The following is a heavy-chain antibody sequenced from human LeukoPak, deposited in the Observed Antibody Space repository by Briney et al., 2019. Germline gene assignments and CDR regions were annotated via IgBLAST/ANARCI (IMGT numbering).Heavy chain of an antibody. V-gene: IGHV4-4*09. D-gene: IGHD3-22*01. CDR1: GGSISSYY. J-gene: IGHJ4*02. CDR2: IYTSGST. CDR3: ARHSSSGYYPIDY. Sequence: SETLSLTCTVSGGSISSYYWSWIRQPPGKGLEWIGYIYTSGSTSYNPSLKSRVTISVDTSKNQFSLKLSSMTAADTAVYYCARHSSSGYYPIDYWGQGTLVTVSS.